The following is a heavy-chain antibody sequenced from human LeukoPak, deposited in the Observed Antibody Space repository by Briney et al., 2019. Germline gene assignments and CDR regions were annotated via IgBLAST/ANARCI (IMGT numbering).Heavy chain of an antibody. D-gene: IGHD3-22*01. J-gene: IGHJ3*02. CDR2: IIPIFGTA. V-gene: IGHV1-69*01. CDR3: ARGSAPVVVIPFGAFDI. Sequence: GSSVKVSCKASGGTFSSYAISWVRQAPGQGLEWMGGIIPIFGTANYAQKFQGRVTITADESTSTAYMELSSLRSEDTAVYYCARGSAPVVVIPFGAFDIWGQGTMVTVSS. CDR1: GGTFSSYA.